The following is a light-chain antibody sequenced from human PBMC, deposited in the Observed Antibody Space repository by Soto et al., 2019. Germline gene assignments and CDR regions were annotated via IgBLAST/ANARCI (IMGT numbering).Light chain of an antibody. CDR2: EVS. CDR1: SSDVGSYNF. Sequence: QSVLTQPASVSGSPGQSITISCTGTSSDVGSYNFVSWYQHHPGKAPKLIIYEVSNRPSGVSNRFSGSKSGNTASLTISGLQADDEADYYCSSYAGSSTYLXGSGTRSPS. CDR3: SSYAGSSTYL. V-gene: IGLV2-14*01. J-gene: IGLJ1*01.